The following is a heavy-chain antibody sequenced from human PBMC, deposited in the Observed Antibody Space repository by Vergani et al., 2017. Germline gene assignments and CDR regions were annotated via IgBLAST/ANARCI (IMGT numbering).Heavy chain of an antibody. CDR2: ISSSSSYI. CDR3: AKVXSYYYGSGSYFLYYGMDV. CDR1: GFTFSSYS. Sequence: EVQLVESGGGLVKPGGSLRLSCAASGFTFSSYSMNWVRQAPGKGLEWVSSISSSSSYIYYADSVKGRFTISRDNSKNTLYLQMNSLRAEDTAVYYCAKVXSYYYGSGSYFLYYGMDVWGQGTTVTVSS. D-gene: IGHD3-10*01. V-gene: IGHV3-21*04. J-gene: IGHJ6*02.